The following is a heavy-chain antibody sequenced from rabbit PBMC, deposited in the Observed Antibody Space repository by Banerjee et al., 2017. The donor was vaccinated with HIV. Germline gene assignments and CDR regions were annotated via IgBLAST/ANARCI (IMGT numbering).Heavy chain of an antibody. CDR1: GIDFSSDSY. V-gene: IGHV1S43*01. Sequence: QQQLEESGGGLVKPGGTLTLTCKASGIDFSSDSYMCWVRQAPGKGLEWIACIEAGSSGFTYFASWAKGRFTISSHNAQNTVDLQMNSLTAADTATYFCVRDTWHFKLWGPGTLVTVS. CDR2: IEAGSSGFT. J-gene: IGHJ4*01. D-gene: IGHD3-1*01. CDR3: VRDTWHFKL.